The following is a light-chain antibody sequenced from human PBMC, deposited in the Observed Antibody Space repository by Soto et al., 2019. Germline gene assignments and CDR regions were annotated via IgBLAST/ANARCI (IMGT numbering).Light chain of an antibody. J-gene: IGKJ1*01. V-gene: IGKV3-20*01. Sequence: EIVLTQSPGTLSLSPGERATLSCRASQSINSKYLAWYQQRPGQAPRLLSYGASSRATGIPDRFSGSGSGTDFTLIISRLEPEDFAVYYCLQFNSAPRTFGQGTKVEIK. CDR1: QSINSKY. CDR2: GAS. CDR3: LQFNSAPRT.